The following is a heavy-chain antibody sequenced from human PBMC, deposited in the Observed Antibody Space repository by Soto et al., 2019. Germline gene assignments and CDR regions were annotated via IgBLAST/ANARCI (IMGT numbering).Heavy chain of an antibody. CDR1: GFTFSSYA. CDR3: ARDSETGGSSWYVYGMDV. J-gene: IGHJ6*02. Sequence: QVQLVESGGGVVQPGRSLRLSCAASGFTFSSYAMHWVRQAPGKGLEWVAVISYDGSNKYYADSVKGRFTISRDNSKNTLYLQMNSLRAEDTAVYYCARDSETGGSSWYVYGMDVWGQGTTVTVSS. CDR2: ISYDGSNK. V-gene: IGHV3-30-3*01. D-gene: IGHD6-13*01.